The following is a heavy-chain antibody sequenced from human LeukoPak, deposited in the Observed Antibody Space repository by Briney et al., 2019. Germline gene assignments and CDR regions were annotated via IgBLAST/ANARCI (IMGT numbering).Heavy chain of an antibody. D-gene: IGHD1-26*01. CDR1: AFTFNSYP. V-gene: IGHV3-23*01. Sequence: PGRSLRLPRAASAFTFNSYPMSWLRQAPTKGLDWVSSISGNSGSTYYADSVKGRFNICRDNSKNTVYLQMNSLRAEDTAVYYCAKVSAWAMVGATYFDYWGQGTPVTVS. CDR3: AKVSAWAMVGATYFDY. J-gene: IGHJ4*02. CDR2: ISGNSGST.